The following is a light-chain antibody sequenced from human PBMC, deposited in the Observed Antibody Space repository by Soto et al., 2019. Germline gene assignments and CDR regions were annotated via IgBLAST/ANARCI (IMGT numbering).Light chain of an antibody. CDR2: VYSDGTH. Sequence: QSVLTQSPSASASLGASVKLTCTLSSGHSTYAIAWHQQQPDKGPRYLMKVYSDGTHSKGDGIPDRFSGSSSGAERYLTISSLQSEDEADYYCQTWGTGIRVFGGGTKVTVL. J-gene: IGLJ2*01. CDR3: QTWGTGIRV. V-gene: IGLV4-69*01. CDR1: SGHSTYA.